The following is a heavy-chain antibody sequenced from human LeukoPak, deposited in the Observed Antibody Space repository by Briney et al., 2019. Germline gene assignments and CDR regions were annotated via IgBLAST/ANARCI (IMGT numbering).Heavy chain of an antibody. D-gene: IGHD3-10*01. CDR2: ISSSGGST. J-gene: IGHJ6*02. V-gene: IGHV3-64D*06. CDR3: VKDRRPRSPSTGGV. CDR1: GFTFSSYA. Sequence: PGGSLRLSCSAPGFTFSSYAIHWVRQAPGKGLEYVSGISSSGGSTSYADSVKGRFTISRDNSKNKVFLQMSSLRAEDTAVYHCVKDRRPRSPSTGGVWGQGTTVTVSS.